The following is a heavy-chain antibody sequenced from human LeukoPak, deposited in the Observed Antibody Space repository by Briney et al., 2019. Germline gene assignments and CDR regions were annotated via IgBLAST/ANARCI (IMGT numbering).Heavy chain of an antibody. CDR1: GFTFSSYS. J-gene: IGHJ4*02. D-gene: IGHD6-6*01. Sequence: GSLRLSCAASGFTFSSYSMNWVRQAPGKGLEWVSSISSSSSYIYYADSVKGRFTISRDNAKNSLYLQMNSLRAEDTALYYCAKGSSSIAAPTDYWGQGTLVTVSS. CDR3: AKGSSSIAAPTDY. CDR2: ISSSSSYI. V-gene: IGHV3-21*04.